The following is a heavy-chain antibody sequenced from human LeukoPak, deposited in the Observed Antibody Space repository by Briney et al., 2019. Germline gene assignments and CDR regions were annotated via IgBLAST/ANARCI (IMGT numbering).Heavy chain of an antibody. CDR1: GYTFTGYY. V-gene: IGHV1-2*02. Sequence: GASVKVSCKASGYTFTGYYMHWVRQAPGQGLEWMGWINPNSGDTNYAQKFQGRVTMTRDTSISTAYMELSRLRSDDTAVYYCAREMLTGDHRYHYYYGMDVWGQGTTVTVSS. CDR2: INPNSGDT. D-gene: IGHD7-27*01. CDR3: AREMLTGDHRYHYYYGMDV. J-gene: IGHJ6*02.